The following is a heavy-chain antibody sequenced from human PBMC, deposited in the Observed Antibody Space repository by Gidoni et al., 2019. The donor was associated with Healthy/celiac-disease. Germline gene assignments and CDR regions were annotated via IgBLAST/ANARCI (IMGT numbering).Heavy chain of an antibody. J-gene: IGHJ4*02. V-gene: IGHV3-11*06. D-gene: IGHD1-26*01. Sequence: QVQLVESGGGFVKHGGSLSLSCAASVFTFSDYYMSWLRQAPGKGLEGVSYSSSSSSYTNYAESVKGRFTISRDNAKNSLYLQMNSLRAEDTAVYYCARESSGSSFDYWGQGTLVTVSS. CDR2: SSSSSSYT. CDR3: ARESSGSSFDY. CDR1: VFTFSDYY.